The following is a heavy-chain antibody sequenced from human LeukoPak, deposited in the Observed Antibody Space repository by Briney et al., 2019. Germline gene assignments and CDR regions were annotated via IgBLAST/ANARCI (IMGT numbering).Heavy chain of an antibody. CDR2: IYYSGST. Sequence: SETLSLTCTVSGGSISRYYWSWIRQPPGKGLEWIGYIYYSGSTNYNPSLKSRVTMSIDTSKNQFSLKLGSVTAADTAVYYCARTYGSGSNYNFGYWGREPWSPSPQ. V-gene: IGHV4-59*01. CDR1: GGSISRYY. CDR3: ARTYGSGSNYNFGY. D-gene: IGHD3-10*01. J-gene: IGHJ4*02.